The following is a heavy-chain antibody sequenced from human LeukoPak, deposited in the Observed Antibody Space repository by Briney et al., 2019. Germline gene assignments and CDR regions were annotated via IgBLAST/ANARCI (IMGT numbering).Heavy chain of an antibody. J-gene: IGHJ4*02. CDR3: AKGSYYYDSADYFDY. D-gene: IGHD3-22*01. Sequence: QPGGSLRLSCAASGFTFSSYAMSWVRQAPGKGLEWVSTLSGSGGNTYYADSVKGRVTTSRDNSKNTLYLQMNSLRAEDTAVYHCAKGSYYYDSADYFDYWGQGTLVTVSS. CDR1: GFTFSSYA. CDR2: LSGSGGNT. V-gene: IGHV3-23*01.